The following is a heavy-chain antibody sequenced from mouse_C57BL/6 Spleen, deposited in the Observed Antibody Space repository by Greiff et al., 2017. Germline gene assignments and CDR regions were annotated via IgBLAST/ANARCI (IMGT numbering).Heavy chain of an antibody. J-gene: IGHJ4*01. CDR2: INYDGSST. CDR1: GFTFSDYY. D-gene: IGHD2-4*01. Sequence: VQLQESEGGLVQPGSSMKLSCTASGFTFSDYYLAWVRQVPEKGLEWVANINYDGSSTYYLDSLKSRFIISRDNAKNILYLQMSSLKSEDTATYYCARVHDYDSYYYAMDYWGQGTSVTVSS. CDR3: ARVHDYDSYYYAMDY. V-gene: IGHV5-16*01.